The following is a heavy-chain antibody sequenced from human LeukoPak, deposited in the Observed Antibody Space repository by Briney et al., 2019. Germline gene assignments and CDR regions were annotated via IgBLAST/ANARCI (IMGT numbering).Heavy chain of an antibody. J-gene: IGHJ4*02. V-gene: IGHV1-18*01. CDR1: GYTFTSYG. Sequence: ASVKVSCKASGYTFTSYGISWVRQAPGQGLEWMGWISAYNGNTNYAQKLQGRVTMTTDTSTSTAYMELRSLRSDDTAVYYCARDPKYSSSWYVKAPIFDYWGQGTLVTVSS. CDR3: ARDPKYSSSWYVKAPIFDY. CDR2: ISAYNGNT. D-gene: IGHD6-13*01.